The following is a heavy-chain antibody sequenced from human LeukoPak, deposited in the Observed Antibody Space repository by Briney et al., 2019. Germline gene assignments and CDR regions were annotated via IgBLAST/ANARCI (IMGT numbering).Heavy chain of an antibody. V-gene: IGHV3-74*01. D-gene: IGHD3-3*01. CDR3: ARVSPTSGNFDY. CDR2: INSDGSST. J-gene: IGHJ4*02. CDR1: GFTFSSYW. Sequence: GGSLRLSCAASGFTFSSYWMHWVRQAPGKGLVWVSRINSDGSSTSYADSVKGRFTISRDNAKNTLCLQMNSLRAEDTAVYYCARVSPTSGNFDYWGQGTLVTVSS.